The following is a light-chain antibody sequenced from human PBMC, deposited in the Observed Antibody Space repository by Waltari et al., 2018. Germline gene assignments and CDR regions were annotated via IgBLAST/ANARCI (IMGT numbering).Light chain of an antibody. CDR1: SSDIGYYDY. V-gene: IGLV2-14*03. CDR3: SSFTSTNTLL. J-gene: IGLJ2*01. CDR2: DVS. Sequence: QSALTQPASVSGSPGQSITISCTGTSSDIGYYDYVSWYQQHPGKAPKLIIYDVSERPSGVSNRFSGSKSGNTASLTISGLQAEYEADYYCSSFTSTNTLLFGRGTKLTVL.